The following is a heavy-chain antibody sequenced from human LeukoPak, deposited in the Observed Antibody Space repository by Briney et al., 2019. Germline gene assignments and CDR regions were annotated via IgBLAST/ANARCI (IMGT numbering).Heavy chain of an antibody. CDR3: ARDRNTGSSYENLFEY. CDR1: GFTFSSYW. D-gene: IGHD1-26*01. Sequence: GGSLRLTCAASGFTFSSYWMHWVRQAPGKGLVWVSRINSDGSSTSYADSVKGRFTISRDNAKNTLYLQMSTLRAEDTSVYYCARDRNTGSSYENLFEYWGQGSLVTVSS. J-gene: IGHJ4*02. CDR2: INSDGSST. V-gene: IGHV3-74*01.